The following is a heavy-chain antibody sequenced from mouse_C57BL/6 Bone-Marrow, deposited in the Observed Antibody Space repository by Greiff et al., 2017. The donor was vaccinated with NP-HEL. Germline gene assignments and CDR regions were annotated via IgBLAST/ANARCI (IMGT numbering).Heavy chain of an antibody. CDR3: ASPHYDSSSPWYFVV. J-gene: IGHJ1*03. D-gene: IGHD1-1*01. CDR2: LDPANGNT. V-gene: IGHV14-3*01. CDR1: GFNIKNTY. Sequence: VQLKESVAELVRPGASVKLSCKASGFNIKNTYMHWVKQRPEQGLEWIGRLDPANGNTKYAPKFQGKATITADTSSNTSYLQLSSLTSEDTAIDYCASPHYDSSSPWYFVVWGTGTTVTVSS.